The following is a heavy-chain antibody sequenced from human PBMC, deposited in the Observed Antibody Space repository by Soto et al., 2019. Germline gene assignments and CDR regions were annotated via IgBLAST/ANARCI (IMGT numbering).Heavy chain of an antibody. CDR1: GGTFSSYA. D-gene: IGHD4-17*01. V-gene: IGHV1-69*01. CDR2: ISPIFGTA. Sequence: QVQLVQSGAEVKKPGSSVKVSCKASGGTFSSYAISWVRQAPGQGLEWMGGISPIFGTANYAKKFQGRVTITADESTSTAYMELSSLRSEDTAVYYCARAGDSYMTTVVTPFDYWGQGTLVTVSS. CDR3: ARAGDSYMTTVVTPFDY. J-gene: IGHJ4*02.